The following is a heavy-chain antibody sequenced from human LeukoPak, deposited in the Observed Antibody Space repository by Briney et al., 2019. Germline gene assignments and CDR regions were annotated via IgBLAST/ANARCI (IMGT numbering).Heavy chain of an antibody. CDR1: GGSISSSSYY. Sequence: PSETLSLTCTVSGGSISSSSYYWGWIRQPPGKGLEWIGSIYYSGSTYYNPSLKSRVTISVDTSKNQFSLKLSSVTAADTAVYYCARDHMGWFDPWGQGTLVTVSS. J-gene: IGHJ5*02. CDR2: IYYSGST. V-gene: IGHV4-39*07. CDR3: ARDHMGWFDP. D-gene: IGHD2-21*01.